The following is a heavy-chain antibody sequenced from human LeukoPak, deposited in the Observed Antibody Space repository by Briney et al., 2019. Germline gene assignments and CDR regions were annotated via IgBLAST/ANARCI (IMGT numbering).Heavy chain of an antibody. D-gene: IGHD2-2*01. CDR2: IKQDGSEK. Sequence: GGSLRLSCAASGFTFSSYWMSWVRQAPGGGLEWVAKIKQDGSEKYYVDSVKGRFTISRDNAKNSLYLQMNRLRAEDAAVYYCARDRRVVDVWGKGTTVTVSS. CDR1: GFTFSSYW. V-gene: IGHV3-7*03. J-gene: IGHJ6*04. CDR3: ARDRRVVDV.